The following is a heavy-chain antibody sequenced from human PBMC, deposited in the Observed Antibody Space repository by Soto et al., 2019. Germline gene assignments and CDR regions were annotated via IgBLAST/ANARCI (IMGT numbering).Heavy chain of an antibody. CDR2: IIPILGIA. CDR3: ARYNWNDAFYYMDV. V-gene: IGHV1-69*02. J-gene: IGHJ6*03. D-gene: IGHD1-20*01. Sequence: QVQLVQSGAEVKKPGSSVKVSCKASGGTFSSYTISWVRQAPGQGLEWMGRIIPILGIANYAQKFQGRVTITADKSTSTAYMELSSLRSEDTAVYYCARYNWNDAFYYMDVWGKGTPVTVSS. CDR1: GGTFSSYT.